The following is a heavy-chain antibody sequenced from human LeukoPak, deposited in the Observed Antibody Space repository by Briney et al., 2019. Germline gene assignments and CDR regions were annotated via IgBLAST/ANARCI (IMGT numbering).Heavy chain of an antibody. CDR2: ISGSGDNM. CDR1: GFTVNNAW. Sequence: PGGSLRLSCAASGFTVNNAWMSWVRQAPGKGLEWVSSISGSGDNMDYADSVKGRFTISRDNSENTLYLQMNSLRAEDTAVYYCARVSESEWSFDLWGRGTLVTVSS. V-gene: IGHV3-23*01. J-gene: IGHJ2*01. CDR3: ARVSESEWSFDL. D-gene: IGHD1-14*01.